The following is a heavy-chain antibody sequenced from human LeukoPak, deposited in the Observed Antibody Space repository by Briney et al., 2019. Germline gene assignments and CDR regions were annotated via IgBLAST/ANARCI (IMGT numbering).Heavy chain of an antibody. D-gene: IGHD3-10*01. Sequence: ASVKVSCKASGYTFTIYDINCVRQATGQGLEWMGWMNPSSGHTGYEQKFQGRVTMPRDTPISTAYMELRNLRSVDTAVYYCARGGRGGYYGSGSYKYWGQGTLVTVSS. CDR1: GYTFTIYD. CDR2: MNPSSGHT. V-gene: IGHV1-8*01. J-gene: IGHJ4*02. CDR3: ARGGRGGYYGSGSYKY.